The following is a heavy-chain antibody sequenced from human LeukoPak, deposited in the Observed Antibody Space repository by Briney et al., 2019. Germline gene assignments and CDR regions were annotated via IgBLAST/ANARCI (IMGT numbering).Heavy chain of an antibody. D-gene: IGHD3-10*01. CDR2: IGGSGSTT. V-gene: IGHV3-23*01. Sequence: PGGSLRLSCVASGLTFGNYGMNWVRQAPGKGLEWVSSIGGSGSTTCYADFVRGRFTISRDNSKNSMRAEDTAIYYCAEVESSYCRIWGQGTLVTVSS. CDR1: GLTFGNYG. J-gene: IGHJ4*01. CDR3: AEVESSYCRI.